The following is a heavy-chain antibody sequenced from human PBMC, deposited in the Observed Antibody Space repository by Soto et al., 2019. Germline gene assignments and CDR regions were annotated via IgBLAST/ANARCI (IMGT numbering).Heavy chain of an antibody. CDR3: ATSLGREFATGDY. D-gene: IGHD2-15*01. CDR2: INVRGGNT. CDR1: GSTLNNYY. Sequence: ASVKFSCNTSGSTLNNYYIHWALQAPGQGLQWMGMINVRGGNTFYAQEFQVRVAMTSDTSASTVYMELNGLTSDDTAVYYCATSLGREFATGDYWGQGSLVTVAS. V-gene: IGHV1-46*02. J-gene: IGHJ4*02.